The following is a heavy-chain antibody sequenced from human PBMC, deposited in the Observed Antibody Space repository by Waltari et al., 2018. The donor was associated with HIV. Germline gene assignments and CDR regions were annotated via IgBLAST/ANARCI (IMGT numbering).Heavy chain of an antibody. Sequence: QVQLVQSGAEVKKPGASVKVSCKASGYTFTNYDINWVRQATGQGLEWMGWMNPTVGNTGYAQKVQGRVTMTRNTSISTAYMELSSLRSEDTAVYYCARGYSYDRSGEAFDIWGQGTMVTVSS. V-gene: IGHV1-8*01. D-gene: IGHD3-22*01. CDR2: MNPTVGNT. J-gene: IGHJ3*02. CDR1: GYTFTNYD. CDR3: ARGYSYDRSGEAFDI.